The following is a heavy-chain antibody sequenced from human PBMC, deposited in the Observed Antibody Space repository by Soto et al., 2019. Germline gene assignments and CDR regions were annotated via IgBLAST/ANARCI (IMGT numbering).Heavy chain of an antibody. J-gene: IGHJ4*02. D-gene: IGHD3-16*01. CDR2: ISAYNGNT. V-gene: IGHV1-18*01. CDR3: ARGGPPIDY. Sequence: QVHLVQSGAEVKKPGASVKVSCTASGYTFTNFGISWVRQAPGQGLEWMGWISAYNGNTNYAQKFQGRVTMTTDTYTRKAYMELRSMRSDGTEVYYCARGGPPIDYWGQGTLVTVSS. CDR1: GYTFTNFG.